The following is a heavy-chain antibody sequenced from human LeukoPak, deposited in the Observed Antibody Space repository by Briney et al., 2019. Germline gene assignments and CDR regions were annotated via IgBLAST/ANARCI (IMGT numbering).Heavy chain of an antibody. CDR1: GGSFSGYY. J-gene: IGHJ5*02. D-gene: IGHD3-10*01. CDR2: ITHNGYT. CDR3: AASGGPINWFDP. V-gene: IGHV4-34*01. Sequence: SEALSLTCAVHGGSFSGYYWGWIRQHPGKGLQWIGEITHNGYTNYNPALKSRVTISIDTSKNEFSLKVSSVTAADMAIYYCAASGGPINWFDPWGQGTLVTVSS.